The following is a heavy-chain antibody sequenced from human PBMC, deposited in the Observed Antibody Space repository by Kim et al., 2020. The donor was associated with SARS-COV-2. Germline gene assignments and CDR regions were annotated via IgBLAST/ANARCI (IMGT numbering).Heavy chain of an antibody. Sequence: GGSLRLSCAASGFTFSTYAMHWVRQAPGKGLEWVTIISCDGGNKYYADSVKGRFTMSRDNSKNTLFLQMNSLRAEDTAVYYCAREGDTSMAVDYWGQGTLVTVSS. V-gene: IGHV3-30*04. CDR1: GFTFSTYA. CDR3: AREGDTSMAVDY. D-gene: IGHD5-18*01. J-gene: IGHJ4*02. CDR2: ISCDGGNK.